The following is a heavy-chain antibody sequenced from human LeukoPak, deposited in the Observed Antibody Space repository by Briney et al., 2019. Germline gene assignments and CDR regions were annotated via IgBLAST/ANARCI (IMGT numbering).Heavy chain of an antibody. Sequence: PGGSLRLSCAASGLTFSSYAMSWVRQVPGKGLEGVSAISGSGGSTYYADSVKGRFTISRDNSKNTLYLQMNSLRAEDTAVYYCAKDVMYYYGSSGYYRNAFDIWGQGTMVTVSS. CDR2: ISGSGGST. D-gene: IGHD3-22*01. V-gene: IGHV3-23*01. J-gene: IGHJ3*02. CDR1: GLTFSSYA. CDR3: AKDVMYYYGSSGYYRNAFDI.